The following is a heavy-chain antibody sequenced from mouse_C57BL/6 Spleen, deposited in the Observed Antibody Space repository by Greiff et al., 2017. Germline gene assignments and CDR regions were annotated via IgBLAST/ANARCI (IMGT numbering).Heavy chain of an antibody. CDR3: ARRRDY. V-gene: IGHV1-26*01. CDR2: INPNNGGT. CDR1: GYTFTDYY. Sequence: VQLQQSGPELVKPGASVKISCKASGYTFTDYYMNWVKQSHGKSLEWIGDINPNNGGTSYNQKFKGKATLTVDKSSSTAYMELRSLTSEDSAVXYCARRRDYWGQGTTLTVSS. J-gene: IGHJ2*01.